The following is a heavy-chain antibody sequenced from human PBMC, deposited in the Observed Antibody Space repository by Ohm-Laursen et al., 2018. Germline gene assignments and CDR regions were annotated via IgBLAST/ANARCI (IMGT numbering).Heavy chain of an antibody. CDR2: ISWNRGSI. CDR1: GFTFDDYA. V-gene: IGHV3-9*01. Sequence: SLRLSCAASGFTFDDYAMHWVRQAPGKGLEWVSGISWNRGSIGYADSVKGRFTISRDNAKNSLYLQMNSLRAEDTALYYCAKDTYGGYSYLPTYGMDVWGQGTTVTVSS. D-gene: IGHD5-18*01. J-gene: IGHJ6*02. CDR3: AKDTYGGYSYLPTYGMDV.